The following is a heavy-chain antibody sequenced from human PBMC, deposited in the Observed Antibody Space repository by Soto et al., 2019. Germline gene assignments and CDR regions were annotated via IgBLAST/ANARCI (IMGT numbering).Heavy chain of an antibody. V-gene: IGHV1-69*08. CDR3: ARGLGARMYD. CDR1: GTIFSSYT. CDR2: IISSIGET. Sequence: QVRLVQSGAEVKRPGSSVRVSCKASGTIFSSYTISWVRQAPGQGLGWKGRIISSIGETNSSQKFQRRVTLTADKSTNTAYTKLNSLRSQDTALYYCARGLGARMYDWGQGTTVTVSS. J-gene: IGHJ6*01.